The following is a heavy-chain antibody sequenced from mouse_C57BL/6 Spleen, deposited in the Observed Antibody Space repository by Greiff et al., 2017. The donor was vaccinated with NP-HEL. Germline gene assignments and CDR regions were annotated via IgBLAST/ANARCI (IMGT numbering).Heavy chain of an antibody. Sequence: VKLMESGAELMKPGASVKLSCKATGYTFTGYWIEWVKQRPGHGLEWIGEILPGSGSTNYNEKFKGKATFTADTSSNTAYMQLSSLTTEDSAIYYCAREGPDYYGSSLFAYWGQGTLVTVSA. V-gene: IGHV1-9*01. J-gene: IGHJ3*01. CDR3: AREGPDYYGSSLFAY. D-gene: IGHD1-1*01. CDR2: ILPGSGST. CDR1: GYTFTGYW.